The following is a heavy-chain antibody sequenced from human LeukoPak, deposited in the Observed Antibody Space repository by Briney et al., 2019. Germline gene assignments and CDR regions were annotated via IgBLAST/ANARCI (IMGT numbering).Heavy chain of an antibody. CDR3: TSPPLGYCSSTTCRFDY. CDR1: GFTFSDYW. CDR2: IKQDGSQK. J-gene: IGHJ4*02. D-gene: IGHD2-2*03. Sequence: GGSLRLSCAASGFTFSDYWMTWVRQAPGKGLEWVATIKQDGSQKHYGDSVKGRFTISRDKAKNSMYLQMNSLRAGDTAVYYCTSPPLGYCSSTTCRFDYWGQGTLVTVSS. V-gene: IGHV3-7*01.